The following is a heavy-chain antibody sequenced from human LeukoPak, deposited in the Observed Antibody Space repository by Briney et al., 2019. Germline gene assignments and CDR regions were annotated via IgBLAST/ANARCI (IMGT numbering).Heavy chain of an antibody. J-gene: IGHJ4*02. Sequence: GRSLRLSCAASGFRFSYSGMHWVRQAPGKGLEWVAAVWFGESSQSYPDSVKGRFTISRDNSKNTVWLEMNSLRVEDTAVYYCAKGGRDTSKYYFDYWGQGTQVTVSS. CDR1: GFRFSYSG. D-gene: IGHD1-26*01. V-gene: IGHV3-30*18. CDR2: VWFGESSQ. CDR3: AKGGRDTSKYYFDY.